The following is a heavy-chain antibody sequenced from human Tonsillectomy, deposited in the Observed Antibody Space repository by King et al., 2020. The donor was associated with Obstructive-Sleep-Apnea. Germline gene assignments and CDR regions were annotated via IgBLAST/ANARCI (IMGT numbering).Heavy chain of an antibody. J-gene: IGHJ4*02. CDR2: IYYSGST. V-gene: IGHV4-39*07. CDR1: GGSISSNNY. CDR3: ARADRDTAMGLFDS. D-gene: IGHD5-18*01. Sequence: QLQESGPELVKPSETLSLTCTVSGGSISSNNYWGWIRQPPGKGLEWIGNIYYSGSTYYNPSLKSRVTISVDTSKNQFSLKLSSVTAADTDVFYCARADRDTAMGLFDSWGQGTLVTVSS.